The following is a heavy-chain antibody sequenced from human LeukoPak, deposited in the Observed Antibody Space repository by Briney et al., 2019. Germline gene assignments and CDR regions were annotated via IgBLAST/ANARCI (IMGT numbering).Heavy chain of an antibody. CDR3: ANIIAASPDY. CDR2: MSSITRTI. Sequence: GGSLRLSCAASGFTFSSYSMSWVRQAPGKGLEWVSYMSSITRTIYYADSVKGRLTISRDNAKNSLYLQMNSLRAEDTAVYYCANIIAASPDYWGQGTLVTVSS. D-gene: IGHD6-6*01. V-gene: IGHV3-48*04. J-gene: IGHJ4*02. CDR1: GFTFSSYS.